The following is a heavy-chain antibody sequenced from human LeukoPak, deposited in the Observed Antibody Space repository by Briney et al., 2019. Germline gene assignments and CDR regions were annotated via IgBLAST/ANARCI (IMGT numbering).Heavy chain of an antibody. V-gene: IGHV4-39*07. CDR2: IHYSGST. D-gene: IGHD3-22*01. Sequence: SETLSLTCTVSGGSISSSSYYWGWIRQPPGKGLEWIGSIHYSGSTNYNPSLKGRVTISVDTSKNQFSLKLSSVTAADTAVYYCACLTTADAFDIWGQGTMVTVSS. J-gene: IGHJ3*02. CDR3: ACLTTADAFDI. CDR1: GGSISSSSYY.